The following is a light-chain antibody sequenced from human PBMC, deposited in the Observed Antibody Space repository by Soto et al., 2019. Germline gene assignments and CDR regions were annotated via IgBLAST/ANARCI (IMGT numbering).Light chain of an antibody. CDR2: EVT. CDR3: SSYAGSNNFV. J-gene: IGLJ1*01. Sequence: QSVLTQPASVSGSPGQSITISCTGTSSDVGGYNYVSWYQQHPGKAPKLMIYEVTKRPSGVPDRFSASKSGNTASLTVSGLQAEDEADYYCSSYAGSNNFVFGTGTKLTVL. CDR1: SSDVGGYNY. V-gene: IGLV2-8*01.